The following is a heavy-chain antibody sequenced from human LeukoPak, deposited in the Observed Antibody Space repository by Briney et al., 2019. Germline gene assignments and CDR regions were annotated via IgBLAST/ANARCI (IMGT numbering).Heavy chain of an antibody. D-gene: IGHD3-9*01. CDR3: ATDPDILTGFAL. CDR1: GGTFSSYA. CDR2: IIPIYGTA. Sequence: SVKVSCKASGGTFSSYAISWVRQAPGQGLEWMGGIIPIYGTANYAQKFQGRVTITTDESTSTAYMELSSLRSEDTAVYYCATDPDILTGFALWGQGTLVTVSS. J-gene: IGHJ4*02. V-gene: IGHV1-69*05.